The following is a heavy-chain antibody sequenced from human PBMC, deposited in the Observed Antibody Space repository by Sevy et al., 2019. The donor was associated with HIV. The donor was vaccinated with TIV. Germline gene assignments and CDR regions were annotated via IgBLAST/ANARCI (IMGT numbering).Heavy chain of an antibody. Sequence: GGSLRLSCAASGFTFSSYWMSWVRQAPGKGLEWVANIKQDGSEKYYADSVKGRFTISRDNAKNSLYLQMNSLRDEDTAVYYCARDRGIVGAPQRSRYYFDYWGQGTLVTVSS. J-gene: IGHJ4*02. CDR3: ARDRGIVGAPQRSRYYFDY. D-gene: IGHD1-26*01. V-gene: IGHV3-7*01. CDR1: GFTFSSYW. CDR2: IKQDGSEK.